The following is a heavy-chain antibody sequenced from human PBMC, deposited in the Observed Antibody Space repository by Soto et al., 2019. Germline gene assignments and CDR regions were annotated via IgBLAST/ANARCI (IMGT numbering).Heavy chain of an antibody. Sequence: SETLSLTCAVYGGSFSGYYWSWIRQPPGKGLEWIGEINHSGSTNYNPSLKSRVTISVDTSKNQFSLKLSSVTAADTAVYYCARSGWYGSWFDPWGQGTLVTVSS. CDR3: ARSGWYGSWFDP. V-gene: IGHV4-34*01. J-gene: IGHJ5*02. D-gene: IGHD6-19*01. CDR1: GGSFSGYY. CDR2: INHSGST.